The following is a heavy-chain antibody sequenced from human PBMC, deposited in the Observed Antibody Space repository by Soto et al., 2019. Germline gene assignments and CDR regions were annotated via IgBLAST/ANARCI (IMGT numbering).Heavy chain of an antibody. J-gene: IGHJ3*02. CDR3: DRGRIVASIHDAFEI. V-gene: IGHV1-18*01. Sequence: QGQLLQSGDEVKKPGASVRVSCRASGYDFTSYGISWVRQAPGQGLEWVAWISAYNGKRDTAQKFKGRVNMTLDTSTDTAHMELGDLTSADTAVYYCDRGRIVASIHDAFEIWGQGTMVAVSS. CDR1: GYDFTSYG. D-gene: IGHD2-21*01. CDR2: ISAYNGKR.